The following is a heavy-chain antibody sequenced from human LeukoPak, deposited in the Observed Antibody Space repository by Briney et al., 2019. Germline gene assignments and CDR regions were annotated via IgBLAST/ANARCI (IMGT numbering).Heavy chain of an antibody. D-gene: IGHD6-13*01. V-gene: IGHV4-59*01. CDR1: GGSISSYF. CDR2: VYYRGST. CDR3: ARDMTRAVPIPGTYYYAYAMDV. J-gene: IGHJ6*02. Sequence: SETLSLTCTVSGGSISSYFWNWIRQSPGKGLEWVGYVYYRGSTNYNPSLKSRVTISVDASKNQFSLELSSVTAADTAVYYCARDMTRAVPIPGTYYYAYAMDVWGQGTTVTVSS.